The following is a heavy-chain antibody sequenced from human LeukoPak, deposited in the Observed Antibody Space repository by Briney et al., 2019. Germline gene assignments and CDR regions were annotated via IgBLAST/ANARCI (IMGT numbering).Heavy chain of an antibody. CDR3: ARGHTAVTRHFDF. Sequence: GGSLRLSCAASGFTLSSYAMSWVRQAPGKGLEWVSIISSGSSAIFSADALKGRFTISRDDAKNLLYLDMNSLRAEDTAVYYCARGHTAVTRHFDFWGQGTLVTVSS. CDR1: GFTLSSYA. V-gene: IGHV3-21*01. CDR2: ISSGSSAI. J-gene: IGHJ4*02. D-gene: IGHD4-17*01.